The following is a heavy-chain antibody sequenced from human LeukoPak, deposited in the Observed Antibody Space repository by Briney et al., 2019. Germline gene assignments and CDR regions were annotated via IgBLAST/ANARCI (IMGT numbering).Heavy chain of an antibody. CDR1: GFTFSSYS. J-gene: IGHJ4*02. D-gene: IGHD1-26*01. CDR2: ISSSSSTI. CDR3: ARGLGVGASDY. Sequence: GGSLRLSCAASGFTFSSYSMNWVRQAPGKGLEWVSYISSSSSTIYYADSVKGRFTISRDNAKNSLYLQMNSLRAEDTAVYYCARGLGVGASDYWGQGTLVTVSS. V-gene: IGHV3-48*04.